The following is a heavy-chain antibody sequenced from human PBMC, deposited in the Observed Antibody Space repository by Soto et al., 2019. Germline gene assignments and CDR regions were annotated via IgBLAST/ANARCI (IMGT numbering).Heavy chain of an antibody. CDR3: ARAHGRWLANNWFDP. J-gene: IGHJ5*02. V-gene: IGHV1-18*01. CDR1: GYTFTSYG. CDR2: ISAYNGNT. Sequence: GASVKVSCKASGYTFTSYGISWVRQAPGQGLEWMGWISAYNGNTNYAQKLQGRVTMTTDTSTSTAYMELRSLRSDDTAVYYCARAHGRWLANNWFDPWGQGTLVTVSS. D-gene: IGHD6-19*01.